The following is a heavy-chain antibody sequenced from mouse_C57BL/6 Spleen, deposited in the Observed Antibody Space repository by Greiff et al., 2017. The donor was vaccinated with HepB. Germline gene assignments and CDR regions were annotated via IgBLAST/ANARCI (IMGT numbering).Heavy chain of an antibody. Sequence: QVQLKQPGTELVKPGASVKLSCKASGYTFTSYWMHWVKQRPGQGLEWIGNINPSNGGTNYNEKFKSKATLTVDKSSSTAYMQLSSLTSEDSAVYYCARSSRGYWYFDVWGTGTTVTVSS. CDR3: ARSSRGYWYFDV. CDR2: INPSNGGT. V-gene: IGHV1-53*01. CDR1: GYTFTSYW. J-gene: IGHJ1*03.